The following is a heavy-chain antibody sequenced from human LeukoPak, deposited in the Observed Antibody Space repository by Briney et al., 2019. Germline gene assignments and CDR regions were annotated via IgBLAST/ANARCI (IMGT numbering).Heavy chain of an antibody. CDR2: IQTSGTT. J-gene: IGHJ3*02. Sequence: SETLSLTCTVSGGPISTYFWSWIRQPPGKELEWIGYIQTSGTTTYNPSLKSRATISVDTSKNQFSLKLTSVTAADTAVYYCASLPGGYYGLGIWGQGTMVTVSS. CDR3: ASLPGGYYGLGI. CDR1: GGPISTYF. D-gene: IGHD3-3*01. V-gene: IGHV4-4*09.